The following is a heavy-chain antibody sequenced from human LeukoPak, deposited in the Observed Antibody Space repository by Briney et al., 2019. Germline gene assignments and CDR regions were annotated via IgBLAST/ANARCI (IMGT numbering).Heavy chain of an antibody. V-gene: IGHV3-23*01. CDR3: AKEGYYYDSSGYYYTPYYFDY. CDR2: ISGSGSTT. Sequence: AGGSLRLSCAASGFTFSNYALTWVRQAPGKGLEWVSAISGSGSTTYYADSVKGRFTISRDNSKNTLYLQMNSLRAEDTAVYYCAKEGYYYDSSGYYYTPYYFDYWGQGTLVTVSS. D-gene: IGHD3-22*01. CDR1: GFTFSNYA. J-gene: IGHJ4*02.